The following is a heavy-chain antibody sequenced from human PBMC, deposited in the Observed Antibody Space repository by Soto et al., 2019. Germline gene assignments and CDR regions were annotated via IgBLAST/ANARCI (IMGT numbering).Heavy chain of an antibody. D-gene: IGHD6-13*01. V-gene: IGHV4-59*08. Sequence: SETLSLTCTVSDGSISSYYWSWIRQPPGKGLEWIGYIYYSGSTNYNPSLKSRVTISVDTSKNQFSLKLSSVTASDTAVYYCASLYSSTNSGWPPFDYWGQGTLVTVSS. CDR1: DGSISSYY. CDR3: ASLYSSTNSGWPPFDY. J-gene: IGHJ4*02. CDR2: IYYSGST.